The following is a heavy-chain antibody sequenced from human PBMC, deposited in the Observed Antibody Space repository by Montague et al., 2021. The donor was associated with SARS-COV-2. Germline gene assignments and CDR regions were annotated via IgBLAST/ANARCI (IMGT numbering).Heavy chain of an antibody. Sequence: SETLSLTCTVSIRSSTYYWAWIRQPPGKGLEWIGSIYPGGKMFYNSSLKSRVTMSIDTSKNQFSLNLTSVAATDTAVYYCARLVWKDYGGNYFDYWGQGTLVTGPS. D-gene: IGHD4-23*01. CDR3: ARLVWKDYGGNYFDY. CDR1: IRSSTYY. V-gene: IGHV4-39*01. CDR2: IYPGGKM. J-gene: IGHJ4*02.